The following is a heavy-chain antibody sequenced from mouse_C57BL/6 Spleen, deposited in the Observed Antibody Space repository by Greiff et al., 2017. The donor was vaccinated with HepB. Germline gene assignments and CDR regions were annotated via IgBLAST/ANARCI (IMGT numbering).Heavy chain of an antibody. CDR3: ARGYYSNFYYFDY. V-gene: IGHV1-52*01. CDR2: IDPSDSET. CDR1: GYTFTSYW. Sequence: VQLQQPGAELVRPGSSVKLSCKASGYTFTSYWMHWVKQRPIQGLEWIGNIDPSDSETHYNQKFKDKATLTVDKSSSTAYMQLSSLTSEDSAVYYCARGYYSNFYYFDYWGQGTTLTVSS. D-gene: IGHD2-5*01. J-gene: IGHJ2*01.